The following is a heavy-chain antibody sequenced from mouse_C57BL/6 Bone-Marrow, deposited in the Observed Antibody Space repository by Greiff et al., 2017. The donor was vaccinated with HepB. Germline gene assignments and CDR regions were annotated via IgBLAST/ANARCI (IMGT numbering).Heavy chain of an antibody. V-gene: IGHV1-87*01. Sequence: VKLMESGPELARPWASVKISCQAFYTFSRRVHFAIRDTNYWMQWVKQRPGQGLEWIGAIYPGNGDTSYNQKFKGKATLTADKSSSTAYMQLSSLTSEDSAVYYCALYYGSSWRYFDVWGTGTTVTVSS. CDR1: YTFSRRVH. CDR3: SEDSAVYYCALYYGSSWRYFDV. D-gene: IGHD1-1*01. J-gene: IGHJ1*03. CDR2: GQGLEWIG.